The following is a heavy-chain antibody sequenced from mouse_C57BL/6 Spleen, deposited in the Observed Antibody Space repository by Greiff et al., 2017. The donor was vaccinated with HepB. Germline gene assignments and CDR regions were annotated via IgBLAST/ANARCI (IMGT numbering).Heavy chain of an antibody. CDR1: GYAFSSYW. V-gene: IGHV1-80*01. CDR3: ARGYGDYYAMDY. J-gene: IGHJ4*01. D-gene: IGHD1-1*01. CDR2: IYPGDGDT. Sequence: QVQLKQSGAELVKPGASVKISCKASGYAFSSYWMNWVKQRPGKGLEWIRQIYPGDGDTNYNGKFKGKATLTADKSSSTAYMQLSSLTSEDSAVYFCARGYGDYYAMDYWGQGTSVTVSS.